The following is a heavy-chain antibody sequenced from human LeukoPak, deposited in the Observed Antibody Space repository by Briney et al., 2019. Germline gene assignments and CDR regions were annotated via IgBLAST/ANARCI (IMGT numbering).Heavy chain of an antibody. CDR3: AREVSVPSGGACGGACYWARPFDY. Sequence: GGSLRLSCAASGFTFSSYAMSWVRQAPGKGLEWVSGISASGSSTYYTDSVKGRFTISRDNSKDTLYLQMNSLRAEDTAVYYCAREVSVPSGGACGGACYWARPFDYWGQGTLVSVSS. J-gene: IGHJ4*02. CDR1: GFTFSSYA. V-gene: IGHV3-23*01. CDR2: ISASGSST. D-gene: IGHD2-21*02.